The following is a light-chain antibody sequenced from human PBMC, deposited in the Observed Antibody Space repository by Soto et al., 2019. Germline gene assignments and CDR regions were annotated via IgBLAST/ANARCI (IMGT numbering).Light chain of an antibody. J-gene: IGLJ2*01. CDR2: EVI. Sequence: QSVLTQPPSASGSPGQSVTISRTGTSSDVGGHNYVSWYQQHPGKAPKLMIYEVIKRPSGVPDRFSGSKSGNTASLTVSGLQAEDEADYFCSSYAGTNNYVVFGGGTQLTVL. CDR3: SSYAGTNNYVV. V-gene: IGLV2-8*01. CDR1: SSDVGGHNY.